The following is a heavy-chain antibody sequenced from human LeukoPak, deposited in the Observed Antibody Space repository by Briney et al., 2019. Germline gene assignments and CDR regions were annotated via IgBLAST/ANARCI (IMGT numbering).Heavy chain of an antibody. CDR2: IYTSGST. CDR1: GGSISSGSYY. V-gene: IGHV4-61*02. CDR3: ARQTGSGLFILP. Sequence: SQTLSLTCTVSGGSISSGSYYWSWIRQPAGKGLEWIGRIYTSGSTNYNPSLKSRVTISVDTSKNQFSLKLSSVTAADTAVYYCARQTGSGLFILPGGQGTLVTVSS. D-gene: IGHD3/OR15-3a*01. J-gene: IGHJ4*02.